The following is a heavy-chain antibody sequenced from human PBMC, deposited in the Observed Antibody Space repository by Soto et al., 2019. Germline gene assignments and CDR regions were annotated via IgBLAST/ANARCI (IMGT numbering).Heavy chain of an antibody. J-gene: IGHJ5*02. Sequence: QVQLQESGPGLVKPSETLSLTCTVSGGSISSYYWSWIRQPPGTGLEWIGYIHYSGSTNYNPSLKSRVTISVDTSKNQFSLKLNSVTAADTAVYYCARPHGGSSGWDNWFDPWGQGTLVTVSS. V-gene: IGHV4-59*01. CDR2: IHYSGST. CDR3: ARPHGGSSGWDNWFDP. CDR1: GGSISSYY. D-gene: IGHD6-25*01.